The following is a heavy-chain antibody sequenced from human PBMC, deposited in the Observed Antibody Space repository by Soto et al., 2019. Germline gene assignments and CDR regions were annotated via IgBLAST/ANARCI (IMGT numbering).Heavy chain of an antibody. Sequence: ASVKVSCKTSGYTFTSYGISWVRQAPGRGLEWLGWINTYTGKTTYAQKVQGRVTLTTDTATSTVHMELRSLRAEDTAVYYCARTDCFDPWGQGTLVTVSS. J-gene: IGHJ5*02. CDR3: ARTDCFDP. CDR1: GYTFTSYG. V-gene: IGHV1-18*01. CDR2: INTYTGKT.